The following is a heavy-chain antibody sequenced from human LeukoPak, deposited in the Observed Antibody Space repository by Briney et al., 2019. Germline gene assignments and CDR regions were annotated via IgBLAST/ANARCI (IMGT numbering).Heavy chain of an antibody. J-gene: IGHJ5*02. CDR1: GGSISSGGYS. D-gene: IGHD6-13*01. Sequence: PSETLSLTCAVSGGSISSGGYSWNWIRQPPGKGLEWIGYIYHSGTTYYNPSLKSRVIISVDRSKNQFSLKLSSVTAADTAVYYCARDQSSSWYWFDPWGQGTLVTVSS. CDR2: IYHSGTT. CDR3: ARDQSSSWYWFDP. V-gene: IGHV4-30-2*01.